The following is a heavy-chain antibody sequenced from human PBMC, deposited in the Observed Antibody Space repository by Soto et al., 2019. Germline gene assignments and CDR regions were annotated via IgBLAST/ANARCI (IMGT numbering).Heavy chain of an antibody. CDR1: GFTFSSYS. J-gene: IGHJ3*01. Sequence: GGSLRLSCAASGFTFSSYSMSWVRQAPGKGLEYISYITSSSDRIYYADSVKGRFTISRDNAKDSLYLQMNSLRDEDTAVYYCARDLHYAFDFWGPGTMVTVSS. V-gene: IGHV3-48*02. CDR2: ITSSSDRI. CDR3: ARDLHYAFDF.